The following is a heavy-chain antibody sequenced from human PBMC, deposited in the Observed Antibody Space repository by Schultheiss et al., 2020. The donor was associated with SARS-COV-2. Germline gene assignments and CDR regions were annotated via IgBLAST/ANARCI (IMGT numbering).Heavy chain of an antibody. CDR2: IWYDGSNK. D-gene: IGHD3-3*01. Sequence: GGSLRLSCAASGFTFSSYGMHWVRQAPGKGLEWVAVIWYDGSNKYYADSVKGRFTISRDNSKNTLYLQMNSLRAEDTAVYYCARDGLEKYYDFWSGYYDYICYGMDVWGQGTTVTVSS. CDR3: ARDGLEKYYDFWSGYYDYICYGMDV. J-gene: IGHJ6*02. CDR1: GFTFSSYG. V-gene: IGHV3-33*08.